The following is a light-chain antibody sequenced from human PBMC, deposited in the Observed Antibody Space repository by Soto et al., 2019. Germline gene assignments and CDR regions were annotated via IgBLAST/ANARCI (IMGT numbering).Light chain of an antibody. Sequence: DSVMTQSPDSLAVSLGERATINCKSSQSVIYSANNKNCLAWYQQKPGQAPRVLIYVASTRATGIPARFSGSGSGTDFTLSISRVEPEDFAVYYCQQYGTSPWTFGQGTKVDIK. V-gene: IGKV4-1*01. CDR1: QSVIYSANNKNC. J-gene: IGKJ1*01. CDR3: QQYGTSPWT. CDR2: VAS.